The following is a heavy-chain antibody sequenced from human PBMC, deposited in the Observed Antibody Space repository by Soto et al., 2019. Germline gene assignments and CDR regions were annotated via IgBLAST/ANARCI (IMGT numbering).Heavy chain of an antibody. Sequence: QIQLVQSGAEVKKPGASVKVSCKASGYTFNIYGINWVRQAPGQGLEWMGWISAFNGKTNYAQHVQGTVTLTTDTSTSTAYVELRSLRSDDTAVYYFARGLVPNSSGFFPFDYWCSGTLVTVSS. CDR3: ARGLVPNSSGFFPFDY. D-gene: IGHD3-22*01. J-gene: IGHJ4*02. CDR1: GYTFNIYG. CDR2: ISAFNGKT. V-gene: IGHV1-18*01.